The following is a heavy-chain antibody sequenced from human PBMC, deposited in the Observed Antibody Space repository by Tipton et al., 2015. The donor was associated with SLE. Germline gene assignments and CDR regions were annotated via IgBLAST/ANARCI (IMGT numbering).Heavy chain of an antibody. Sequence: TLSLSCTVSGGSITSHYWSWIRQPPGKGLEWIGSIYYSGSTYYNPSLKSRVTISVDTSKNQFSLKLSSVTAADTAVYYCASILDDYNTNWFDPWGQGTLVTVSS. CDR2: IYYSGST. CDR1: GGSITSHY. V-gene: IGHV4-39*07. CDR3: ASILDDYNTNWFDP. D-gene: IGHD5-24*01. J-gene: IGHJ5*02.